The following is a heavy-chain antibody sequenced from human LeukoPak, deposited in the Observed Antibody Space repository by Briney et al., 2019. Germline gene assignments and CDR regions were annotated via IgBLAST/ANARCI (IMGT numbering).Heavy chain of an antibody. Sequence: GGSLRLSCAASGFTFSGYSMNWVRQAPGKRPEWVSYISSSSSTIYYADSVKGRFTISRDNAKNSLYLQMNSLRAEDTAVYYCANMPLEMATTGHGYWGQGTLVTVSS. CDR1: GFTFSGYS. J-gene: IGHJ4*02. D-gene: IGHD5-24*01. CDR3: ANMPLEMATTGHGY. V-gene: IGHV3-48*01. CDR2: ISSSSSTI.